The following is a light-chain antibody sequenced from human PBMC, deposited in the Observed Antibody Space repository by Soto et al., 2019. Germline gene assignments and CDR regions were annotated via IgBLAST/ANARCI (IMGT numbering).Light chain of an antibody. CDR1: SGSVSTSYY. CDR3: VLYMGSGISV. J-gene: IGLJ3*02. V-gene: IGLV8-61*01. Sequence: QTVVTQEPSVSVSPGRTVTLTCGLSSGSVSTSYYPSWYQQTPGQAPRTLIYNTNTRSSGVPDRFSGSILGTKAALTITGAQADDESDYYCVLYMGSGISVFGGGTKVTVL. CDR2: NTN.